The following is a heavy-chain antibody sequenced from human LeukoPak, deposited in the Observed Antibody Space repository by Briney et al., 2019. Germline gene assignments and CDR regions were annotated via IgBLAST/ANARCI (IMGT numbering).Heavy chain of an antibody. Sequence: GGSLRLSCAASGFTFSSYAMSWVRQAPGKGLEWVANIKQDGSEKYYVDSVKGRFTISRDNAENSLSLQMNSLRAEDTAVYYCASAGGDSRSPLPFYYWGQGTLVTVSS. CDR1: GFTFSSYA. CDR3: ASAGGDSRSPLPFYY. D-gene: IGHD3-22*01. V-gene: IGHV3-7*03. J-gene: IGHJ4*02. CDR2: IKQDGSEK.